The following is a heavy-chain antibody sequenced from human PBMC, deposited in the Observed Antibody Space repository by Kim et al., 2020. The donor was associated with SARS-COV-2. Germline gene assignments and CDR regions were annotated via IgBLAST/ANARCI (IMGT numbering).Heavy chain of an antibody. CDR2: ISDSGGNT. D-gene: IGHD1-26*01. J-gene: IGHJ4*02. CDR1: GFTFSSYV. V-gene: IGHV3-23*01. Sequence: GSLRLSCAASGFTFSSYVMRWVRQAPGKGLEWVSAISDSGGNTYYTDSVKGRFTISRDNSKNTLYLHMNSLSAEDTAVYYCAKAGYSTDKYYFDYWGQG. CDR3: AKAGYSTDKYYFDY.